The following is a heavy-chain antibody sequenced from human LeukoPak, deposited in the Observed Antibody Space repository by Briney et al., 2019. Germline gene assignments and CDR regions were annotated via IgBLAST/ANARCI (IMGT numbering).Heavy chain of an antibody. J-gene: IGHJ4*02. D-gene: IGHD3-10*01. CDR3: ARDGLYGSGSNY. Sequence: PSETLSLTCTVSGYSISSGYYWGWIRQPPGKGLEWIGSIYHSGSTYYNPSLKSRVTISVDTSKNQFSLKLSSVTAADTAVYYCARDGLYGSGSNYWGQGTLVTVSS. V-gene: IGHV4-38-2*02. CDR2: IYHSGST. CDR1: GYSISSGYY.